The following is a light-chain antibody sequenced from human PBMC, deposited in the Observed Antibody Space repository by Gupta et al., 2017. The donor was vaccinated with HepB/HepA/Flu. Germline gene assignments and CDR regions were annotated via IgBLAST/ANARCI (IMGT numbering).Light chain of an antibody. CDR3: QAWDSSTAHVV. V-gene: IGLV3-1*01. Sequence: SYELTQPPSVSVSPGQTASITCSGDKLGDKYACWYQQKPGQSPVLVIYQDSKRPSGIPERFSGSNSRNTATLTISGTQAMDEADYYCQAWDSSTAHVVFSGGTKLTVL. CDR1: KLGDKY. J-gene: IGLJ2*01. CDR2: QDS.